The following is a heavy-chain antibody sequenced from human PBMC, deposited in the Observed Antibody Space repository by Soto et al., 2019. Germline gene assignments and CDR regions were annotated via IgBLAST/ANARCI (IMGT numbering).Heavy chain of an antibody. D-gene: IGHD2-21*02. CDR3: ARPRPYCGGDCPDS. Sequence: PGGSLRLSCSAFGFTFSSYAMHWVRQAPGKGLEYVSSISTNGGSTHYADSVKGRFTISRDNSKNTQYLQMSSLRADDTAVYYCARPRPYCGGDCPDSWGQGTLVTVSS. V-gene: IGHV3-64D*06. J-gene: IGHJ4*02. CDR2: ISTNGGST. CDR1: GFTFSSYA.